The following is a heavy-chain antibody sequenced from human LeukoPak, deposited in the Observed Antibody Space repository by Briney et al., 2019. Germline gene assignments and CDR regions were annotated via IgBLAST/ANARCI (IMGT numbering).Heavy chain of an antibody. CDR1: GFTFRSYS. CDR2: VATGSRTT. J-gene: IGHJ4*02. CDR3: ARDRDWSFGS. Sequence: GGSLRLSCAASGFTFRSYSMNWVRQAPGKGLEWVSYVATGSRTTNYADSVKGRFTISRDDADNSLYLQMNSLRGEDTAVYYCARDRDWSFGSWGQGTLVTVSS. V-gene: IGHV3-48*01. D-gene: IGHD3/OR15-3a*01.